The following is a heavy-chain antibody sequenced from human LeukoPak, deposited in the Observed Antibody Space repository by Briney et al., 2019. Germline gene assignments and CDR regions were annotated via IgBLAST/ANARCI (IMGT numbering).Heavy chain of an antibody. CDR3: VTRISQPFTPGNWFDP. Sequence: ASVKVSCKVSGYTLTELSMHWVRQAPGKGLEWMGGFDPEAVETVYAQKFQGRVTMTEDTSTDTAYMELSSLKSEDTAVYYCVTRISQPFTPGNWFDPWGQGTLVTVSA. CDR1: GYTLTELS. V-gene: IGHV1-24*01. D-gene: IGHD1-14*01. J-gene: IGHJ5*02. CDR2: FDPEAVET.